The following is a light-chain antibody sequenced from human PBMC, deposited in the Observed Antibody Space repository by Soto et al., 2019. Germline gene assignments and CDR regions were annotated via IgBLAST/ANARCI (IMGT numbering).Light chain of an antibody. Sequence: DIQMTQSPNSLSASVGDRVTITCRASQSIVTYLNWYQQKPGKAPNLLVYAASSLQSGVPSRFSGSGSGTDFTLTITTLQPEDFATYYCQQYGDLPPTFGQGTKVEIK. CDR3: QQYGDLPPT. V-gene: IGKV1-39*01. CDR1: QSIVTY. CDR2: AAS. J-gene: IGKJ1*01.